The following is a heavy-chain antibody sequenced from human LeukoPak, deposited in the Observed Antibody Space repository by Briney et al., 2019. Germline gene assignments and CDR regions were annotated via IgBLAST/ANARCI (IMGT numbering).Heavy chain of an antibody. J-gene: IGHJ5*02. Sequence: ASVKVSCKASGYTFTGYYMHWVRQAPGQGLEWMGWINPNSGGTNYAQKLQGRVTMTTATSTSTAYMELRSLRSDDTAVYYCARVSENYGPYSGYDPYRTHNWFDPWGQGTLVTVSS. CDR3: ARVSENYGPYSGYDPYRTHNWFDP. V-gene: IGHV1-2*02. CDR2: INPNSGGT. D-gene: IGHD5-12*01. CDR1: GYTFTGYY.